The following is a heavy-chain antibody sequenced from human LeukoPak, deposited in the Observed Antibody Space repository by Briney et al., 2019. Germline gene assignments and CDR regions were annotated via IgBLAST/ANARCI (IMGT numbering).Heavy chain of an antibody. D-gene: IGHD2-15*01. CDR1: GFTFDDYA. J-gene: IGHJ3*02. V-gene: IGHV3-9*03. Sequence: QPGGSLRLSCAASGFTFDDYAMHWVRQAPGKGLEWVSGISWNSGSIGYADSVKGRFTISRDNAKNSLYLQMNSLRAEDMALYYCAKDMGGWWKRGGVAFDIWGQGTMVTVSS. CDR2: ISWNSGSI. CDR3: AKDMGGWWKRGGVAFDI.